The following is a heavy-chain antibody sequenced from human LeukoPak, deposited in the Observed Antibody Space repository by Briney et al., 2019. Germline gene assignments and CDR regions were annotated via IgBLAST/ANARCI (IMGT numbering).Heavy chain of an antibody. Sequence: GGSLRLSCVVSGFTFRDYYMSWIRQAPGKGLEWVSYISSSGDDTDYADPVKGRFTISRDNAKNSVYLQMTSLRVEDTAMYYCARAFHSGQGTLVTVST. CDR2: ISSSGDDT. V-gene: IGHV3-11*04. CDR1: GFTFRDYY. D-gene: IGHD2/OR15-2a*01. J-gene: IGHJ4*02. CDR3: ARAFH.